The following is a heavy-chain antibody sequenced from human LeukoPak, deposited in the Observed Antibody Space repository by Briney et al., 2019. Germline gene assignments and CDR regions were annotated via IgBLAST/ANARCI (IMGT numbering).Heavy chain of an antibody. V-gene: IGHV3-7*03. CDR3: ARDFYYDSSGYSYDFDY. CDR1: GFTFSSYW. D-gene: IGHD3-22*01. CDR2: IKQDGSEK. Sequence: GGSLRLSCAASGFTFSSYWTSWVRQAPGKGLEWVANIKQDGSEKYYVDSVKGRFTISRDNAKNSLYLQMNSLRAEDTAVYYCARDFYYDSSGYSYDFDYWGQGTLVTVSS. J-gene: IGHJ4*02.